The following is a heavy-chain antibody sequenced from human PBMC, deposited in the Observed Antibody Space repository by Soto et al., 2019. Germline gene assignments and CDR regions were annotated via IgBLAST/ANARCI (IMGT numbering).Heavy chain of an antibody. D-gene: IGHD6-13*01. CDR1: GFTLSGFD. J-gene: IGHJ4*02. V-gene: IGHV3-13*01. CDR2: IGTAGDT. Sequence: GGSLRLSCEASGFTLSGFDMHWVRQPTGKGLEWVSSIGTAGDTYYAVSVKGRFTISRDNAKNSLSLQMNSLRAGDMAVYFCAKSQEIGTHFFDSWGQGTQVTVSS. CDR3: AKSQEIGTHFFDS.